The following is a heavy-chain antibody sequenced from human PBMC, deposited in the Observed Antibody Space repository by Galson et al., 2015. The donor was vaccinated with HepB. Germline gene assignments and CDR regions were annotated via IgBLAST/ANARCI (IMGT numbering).Heavy chain of an antibody. CDR1: GFTFSSYG. V-gene: IGHV3-30*18. J-gene: IGHJ3*02. CDR3: AKDLHSGAFDI. CDR2: ISYDGSNK. Sequence: SLRLSCAASGFTFSSYGMHWVRQAPGKGLEWVAVISYDGSNKYYADSVKGRFTISRDNSKNTLYLQMNSLRAEDTAVYYCAKDLHSGAFDIWGQGTMVTVSS. D-gene: IGHD1-14*01.